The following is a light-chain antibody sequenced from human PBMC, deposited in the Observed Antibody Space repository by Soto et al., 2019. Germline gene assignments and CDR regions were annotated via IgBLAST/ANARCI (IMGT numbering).Light chain of an antibody. Sequence: LTNASSVSLSPVYTTTISYSGGKLGGKYASSYRQKTGQSPVLVIYEDNKRPSVIPERFSASNSGKTATPTIGGTQAMDEADYYCQTWDSSAAAVFGTWTKVPV. CDR2: EDN. J-gene: IGLJ1*01. V-gene: IGLV3-1*01. CDR3: QTWDSSAAAV. CDR1: KLGGKY.